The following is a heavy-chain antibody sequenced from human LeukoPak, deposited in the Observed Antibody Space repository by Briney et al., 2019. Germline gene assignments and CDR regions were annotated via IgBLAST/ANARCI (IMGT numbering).Heavy chain of an antibody. CDR3: ARGSMLGATSTPQFDY. J-gene: IGHJ4*02. V-gene: IGHV1-8*01. CDR1: GYTFTSYD. D-gene: IGHD1-26*01. Sequence: HGASVKVSCKASGYTFTSYDINWVRQATGQGLEWMGWMNPNSGNTGYAQKFQGRVTMTRNTSISTAYMELSSLRSEDTVVYYCARGSMLGATSTPQFDYWGQGTLVTVSS. CDR2: MNPNSGNT.